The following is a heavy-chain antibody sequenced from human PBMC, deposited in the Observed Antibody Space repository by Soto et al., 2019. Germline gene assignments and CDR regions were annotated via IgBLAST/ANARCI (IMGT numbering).Heavy chain of an antibody. CDR3: ARDISARYEH. J-gene: IGHJ4*02. V-gene: IGHV6-1*01. Sequence: SQTLSLTCAISGDSVSSNSAAWNWIRQSPSRGLEWLGRTYYRSKWYYDYAISVNSRITINPDTSKNQFSLLLKSVTPEDTAVYYCARDISARYEHWGQGMLVTVSS. CDR2: TYYRSKWYY. D-gene: IGHD2-2*01. CDR1: GDSVSSNSAA.